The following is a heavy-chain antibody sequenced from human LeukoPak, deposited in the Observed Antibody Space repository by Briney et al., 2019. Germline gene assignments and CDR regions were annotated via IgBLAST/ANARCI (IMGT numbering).Heavy chain of an antibody. CDR1: GFTFSSYA. CDR2: ISYDGSNK. CDR3: AKDALIKYYYGSGSYIY. Sequence: GGSLRLSCAASGFTFSSYAMHWVRQAPGKGLEWVAVISYDGSNKYYADSVKGRFTISRDNSKNTLYLQMNSLRAEDTAVYYCAKDALIKYYYGSGSYIYWGQGTLVTVSS. V-gene: IGHV3-30-3*01. D-gene: IGHD3-10*01. J-gene: IGHJ4*02.